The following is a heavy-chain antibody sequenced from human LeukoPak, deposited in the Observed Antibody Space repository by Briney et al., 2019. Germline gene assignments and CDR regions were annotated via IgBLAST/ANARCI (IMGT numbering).Heavy chain of an antibody. J-gene: IGHJ4*02. Sequence: SQTLSLTCTVSGGSISSGSYYWSWIRQPAGKGLEWIGRIYTSGSTNYNPSLKSRVTISVDTSKNQFSLKLSSVTAADTAVYYCARDRGTPLTSFDYWGQGTLVTVSS. CDR2: IYTSGST. CDR1: GGSISSGSYY. CDR3: ARDRGTPLTSFDY. V-gene: IGHV4-61*02. D-gene: IGHD1-1*01.